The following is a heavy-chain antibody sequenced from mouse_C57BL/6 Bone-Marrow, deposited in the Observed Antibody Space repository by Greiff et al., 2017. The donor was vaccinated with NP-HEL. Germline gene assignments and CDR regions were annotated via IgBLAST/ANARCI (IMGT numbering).Heavy chain of an antibody. J-gene: IGHJ4*01. CDR2: IDPANGDT. CDR3: TTLLLFYAMDF. CDR1: GFNFKDDY. D-gene: IGHD1-1*01. V-gene: IGHV14-4*01. Sequence: VQLQQSGAELVRPGASVKLSCTASGFNFKDDYMHWVKQRPEQGLEWIGWIDPANGDTEYASKFQGKATITADTSSNTAYLQLSSLTSEDAAVYYCTTLLLFYAMDFGDRGTGITV.